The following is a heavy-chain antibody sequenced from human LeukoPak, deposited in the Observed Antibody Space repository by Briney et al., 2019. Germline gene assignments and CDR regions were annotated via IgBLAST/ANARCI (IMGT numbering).Heavy chain of an antibody. CDR1: GDIFNSYS. CDR2: IIPMFGST. J-gene: IGHJ6*03. Sequence: ASVKVSCEASGDIFNSYSVSWVRQAPGQGLGWMGGIIPMFGSTNYAQKFEGRVTITTDQSTTTVYMELTSLTSEDTAVYYCARVGRSRGALPNFYYYMDVWGKGTTVTVSS. V-gene: IGHV1-69*05. D-gene: IGHD1-26*01. CDR3: ARVGRSRGALPNFYYYMDV.